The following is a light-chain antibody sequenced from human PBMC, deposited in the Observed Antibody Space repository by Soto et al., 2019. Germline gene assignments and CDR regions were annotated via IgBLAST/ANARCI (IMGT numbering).Light chain of an antibody. V-gene: IGKV1-9*01. CDR1: QGISSY. J-gene: IGKJ5*01. CDR3: QQLNSYPIT. Sequence: DIQLTQSPSFLSASVGDRVTITCRASQGISSYLAWYQQKPGKAPKLLIYAASTWQSGVPSRLSGSGSGTEFTLTSISLQPEDFATCYCQQLNSYPITFGQGTRLEIK. CDR2: AAS.